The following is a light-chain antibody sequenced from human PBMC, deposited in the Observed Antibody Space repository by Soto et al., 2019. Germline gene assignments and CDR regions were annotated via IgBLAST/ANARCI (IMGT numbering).Light chain of an antibody. CDR3: QHYNEYPYT. J-gene: IGKJ2*01. Sequence: DIQMTQSPSTLSASVGDRVTITCRASQSISMYLAWYQQKPGKAPKALIYRASSLESGVPSRFSGSGSGTEFTLIISSLQPVDFATYYCQHYNEYPYTFGQGTKLEIK. V-gene: IGKV1-5*03. CDR1: QSISMY. CDR2: RAS.